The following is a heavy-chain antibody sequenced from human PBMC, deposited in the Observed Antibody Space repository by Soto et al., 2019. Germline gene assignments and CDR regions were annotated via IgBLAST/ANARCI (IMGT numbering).Heavy chain of an antibody. J-gene: IGHJ6*02. CDR3: AKDRSYYDSSGYSYGMDV. D-gene: IGHD3-22*01. CDR1: GFTFGSYA. Sequence: GGSLRLSCAASGFTFGSYAMSWVRQAPGKGLEWVSAISGSGGSTYYADSVKGRFTISRDNSKNTLYLQMNSLRAEDTAVYYCAKDRSYYDSSGYSYGMDVWGQGTTVTVSS. V-gene: IGHV3-23*01. CDR2: ISGSGGST.